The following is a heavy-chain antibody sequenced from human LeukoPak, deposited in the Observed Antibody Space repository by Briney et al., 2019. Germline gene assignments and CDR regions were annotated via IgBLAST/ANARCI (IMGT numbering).Heavy chain of an antibody. CDR1: GYTFTDYY. J-gene: IGHJ4*02. Sequence: VKVSCKASGYTFTDYYMHWVRQAPGQGLEWMGWLNPNSGDTNYAQRFQGRVSMTRDTSISTAYMDLSDLRSDDTAVYYCARGRNIEMTTMSGGSDYWGQGTLVTVSS. CDR3: ARGRNIEMTTMSGGSDY. V-gene: IGHV1-2*02. CDR2: LNPNSGDT. D-gene: IGHD5-24*01.